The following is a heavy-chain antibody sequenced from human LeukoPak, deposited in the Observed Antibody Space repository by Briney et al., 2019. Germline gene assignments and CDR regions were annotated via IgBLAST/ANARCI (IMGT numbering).Heavy chain of an antibody. CDR3: ARDSSVAEARGAFDI. CDR2: IYSGGST. V-gene: IGHV3-53*05. Sequence: GGSLRLSCAASGLTVSSNYMSWVRQAPGKGLEWVSVIYSGGSTYYADSVKGRFTISRDNSKNTLYLQMNSLRAEDTAVYYCARDSSVAEARGAFDIWGQGTMVTVSS. CDR1: GLTVSSNY. J-gene: IGHJ3*02. D-gene: IGHD6-19*01.